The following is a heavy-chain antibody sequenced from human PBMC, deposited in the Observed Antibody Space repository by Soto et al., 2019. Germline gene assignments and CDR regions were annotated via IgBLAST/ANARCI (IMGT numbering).Heavy chain of an antibody. Sequence: GGSLRLSCAASGFTFSSYAMSWVRQAPGKGLEWVSAISGSGGSTYYADSVKGRFTISRDNSKNTLYLQMNSLRAEDTAVYYCAKVYGVTIFGVGDAFDIWGQGTMVTVSS. CDR3: AKVYGVTIFGVGDAFDI. D-gene: IGHD3-3*01. J-gene: IGHJ3*02. CDR1: GFTFSSYA. CDR2: ISGSGGST. V-gene: IGHV3-23*01.